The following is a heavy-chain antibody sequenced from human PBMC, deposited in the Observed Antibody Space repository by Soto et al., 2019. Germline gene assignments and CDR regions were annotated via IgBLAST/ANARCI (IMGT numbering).Heavy chain of an antibody. CDR3: ARVSPASTTGTTLDAFDI. Sequence: SVKVSCKASGGTFSSYAISWVRQAPGQGLEWMGGIIPIFGTANYAQKLQGRVTMTADESTSTAYMELSSLRSDDTAVYYCARVSPASTTGTTLDAFDIWGQGTMVT. V-gene: IGHV1-69*13. J-gene: IGHJ3*02. CDR1: GGTFSSYA. D-gene: IGHD1-1*01. CDR2: IIPIFGTA.